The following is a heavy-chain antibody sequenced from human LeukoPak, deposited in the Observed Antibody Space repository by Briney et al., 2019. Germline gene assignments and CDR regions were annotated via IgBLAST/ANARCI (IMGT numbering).Heavy chain of an antibody. J-gene: IGHJ4*02. Sequence: ASVKVSCKASGYIFTGYYIHWVRQAPGQGLEWMGIINSDSGSTTYAQKFQGRVTVTRDTSTSTVYMELRGLKSEDTAVYYCARDLVVVVGPTLDYWGQGTLVTVSS. CDR2: INSDSGST. V-gene: IGHV1-46*01. CDR1: GYIFTGYY. D-gene: IGHD2-15*01. CDR3: ARDLVVVVGPTLDY.